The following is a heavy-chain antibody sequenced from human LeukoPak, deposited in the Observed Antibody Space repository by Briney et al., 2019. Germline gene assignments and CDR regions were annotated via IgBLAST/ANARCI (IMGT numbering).Heavy chain of an antibody. CDR3: ARDSSGWPPAHDY. CDR1: GFTFSSYS. J-gene: IGHJ4*02. CDR2: ISRSSSYI. Sequence: GGSLRLSCAASGFTFSSYSMSWVRQAPGKGLEWVSSISRSSSYIYHADSVKGRFTISRDNAKNSLYLQMNSLRAEDTAVYYCARDSSGWPPAHDYWGQGTLVSVSS. V-gene: IGHV3-21*01. D-gene: IGHD6-19*01.